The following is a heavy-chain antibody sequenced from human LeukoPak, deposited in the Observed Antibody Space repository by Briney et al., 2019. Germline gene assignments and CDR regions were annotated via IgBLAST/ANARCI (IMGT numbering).Heavy chain of an antibody. CDR2: IYYSGST. Sequence: SETLSLTCTVSGGSISSSSYYWGWIRQPPGKGLEWIGSIYYSGSTYYNPSLKSRVTISVDTSKNQFSLKLSSVTAADTAVYYCARQAPSGELLYWGQETLVTVSS. D-gene: IGHD1-26*01. J-gene: IGHJ4*02. V-gene: IGHV4-39*01. CDR1: GGSISSSSYY. CDR3: ARQAPSGELLY.